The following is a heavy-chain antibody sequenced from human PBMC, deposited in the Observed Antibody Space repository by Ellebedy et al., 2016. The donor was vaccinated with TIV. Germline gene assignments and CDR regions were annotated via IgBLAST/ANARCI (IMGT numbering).Heavy chain of an antibody. D-gene: IGHD2-21*02. Sequence: GGSLRLSCAASRFTFSSYDMHWVRQGTGQGLEWVSAIGTAGDTSYPGSVKGRFTISRENAKNSLYLQRNSLRAEDTAVYYCARVRFGDTAVDYWGQGTLVTVSS. V-gene: IGHV3-13*01. CDR2: IGTAGDT. CDR1: RFTFSSYD. CDR3: ARVRFGDTAVDY. J-gene: IGHJ4*03.